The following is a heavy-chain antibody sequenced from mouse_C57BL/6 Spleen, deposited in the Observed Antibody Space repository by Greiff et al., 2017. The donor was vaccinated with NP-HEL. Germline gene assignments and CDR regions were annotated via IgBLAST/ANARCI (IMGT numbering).Heavy chain of an antibody. J-gene: IGHJ2*01. Sequence: QVQLQQSGPELVKPGASVKISCKASGYAFSSSWMNWVKQRPGKGLEWIGRIDPGDGDTNYNGKFKGKATLTADKSSSTAYMQLSSLTSEDSAVCYCARSEDDSWVYFDDWGQGTTLTVAS. CDR3: ARSEDDSWVYFDD. CDR2: IDPGDGDT. V-gene: IGHV1-82*01. D-gene: IGHD2-4*01. CDR1: GYAFSSSW.